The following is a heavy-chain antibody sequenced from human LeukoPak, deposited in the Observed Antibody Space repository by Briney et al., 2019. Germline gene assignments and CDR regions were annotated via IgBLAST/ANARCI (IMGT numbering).Heavy chain of an antibody. CDR1: GFTFDDYA. CDR3: AKDSSSSWYYFDY. J-gene: IGHJ4*02. CDR2: ISWNSGSI. Sequence: GGSLRLSCAASGFTFDDYAMHWVRQAPGKGLEWVSGISWNSGSIGYADSVKGRFTISRDNAKNSLYLQMNSLRAEDTALYYCAKDSSSSWYYFDYWGQGTLVTVSS. V-gene: IGHV3-9*01. D-gene: IGHD6-13*01.